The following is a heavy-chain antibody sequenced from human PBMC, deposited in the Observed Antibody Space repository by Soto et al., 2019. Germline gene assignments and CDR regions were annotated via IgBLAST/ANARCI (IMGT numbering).Heavy chain of an antibody. V-gene: IGHV4-59*01. CDR3: ARPNLWYGKIQE. D-gene: IGHD2-21*01. Sequence: QVQLQESGPGLVKPSETLSLTCTVSGASMNGNYWTWVRQPPGKGLDWIGNMFYSGTTNYNPSLKSQVTMSLDTSVNQFSLRLSSVTAADSAVYYCARPNLWYGKIQEWGRGTLVTVSS. J-gene: IGHJ2*01. CDR2: MFYSGTT. CDR1: GASMNGNY.